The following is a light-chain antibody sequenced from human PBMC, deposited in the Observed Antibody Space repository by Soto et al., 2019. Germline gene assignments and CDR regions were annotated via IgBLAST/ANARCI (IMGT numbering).Light chain of an antibody. J-gene: IGKJ2*01. CDR3: QQYISSPPDYT. CDR1: QSMSTNY. CDR2: RSS. Sequence: EIVLTQSPGTLSLSPGEIATLSCRASQSMSTNYLAWYQQKPGQTPRLLISRSSNSATDIPDRFSGSGSGTDFPLTISRLEPEAVAVYFCQQYISSPPDYTFGQGIKLDIK. V-gene: IGKV3-20*01.